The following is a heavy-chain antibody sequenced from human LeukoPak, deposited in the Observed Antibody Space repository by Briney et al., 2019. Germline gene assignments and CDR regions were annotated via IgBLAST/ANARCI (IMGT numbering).Heavy chain of an antibody. CDR3: AREARFALPVVGSGDY. CDR1: GGSISSSDYY. CDR2: MFYNGAT. Sequence: SETLSLTCSVSGGSISSSDYYWGWIRQPPGKGLEWIGTMFYNGATKSNPSLSSRVTMSIDASKNQFSLKLRSVTAADTAVYYCAREARFALPVVGSGDYWGQGTLVTVSS. D-gene: IGHD6-19*01. V-gene: IGHV4-39*07. J-gene: IGHJ4*02.